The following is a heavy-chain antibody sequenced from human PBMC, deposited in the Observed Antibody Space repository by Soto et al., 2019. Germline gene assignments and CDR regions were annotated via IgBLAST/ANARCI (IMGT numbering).Heavy chain of an antibody. Sequence: GASVKVSCKASGGTFSSYAISWVRQAPGQGLEWMGGIIPIFDTTNYAQKFQGRVTITADEFTSTAYMELSGLRSEDTAVYYCAIDYSTTSDYSYSWRPGPLVTV. CDR3: AIDYSTTSDYSYS. D-gene: IGHD3-22*01. CDR1: GGTFSSYA. V-gene: IGHV1-69*13. CDR2: IIPIFDTT. J-gene: IGHJ4*02.